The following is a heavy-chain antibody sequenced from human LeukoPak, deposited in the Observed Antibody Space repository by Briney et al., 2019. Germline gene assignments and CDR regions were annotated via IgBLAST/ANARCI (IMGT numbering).Heavy chain of an antibody. J-gene: IGHJ4*02. V-gene: IGHV4-34*01. CDR3: ARAPRSWGFDY. CDR2: INHSGST. Sequence: SETLSLTCAVYGGSFSGYYWSWIRQPPGKGREWIGEINHSGSTNYNPSLKSQVTISVDTSKNQFSLKLSSVTAADTAVYYCARAPRSWGFDYWGQGTLVTVSS. D-gene: IGHD7-27*01. CDR1: GGSFSGYY.